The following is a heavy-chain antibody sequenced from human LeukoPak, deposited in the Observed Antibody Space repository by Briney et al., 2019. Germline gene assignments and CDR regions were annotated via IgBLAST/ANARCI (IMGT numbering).Heavy chain of an antibody. J-gene: IGHJ5*02. CDR2: IYYSGST. D-gene: IGHD3-22*01. V-gene: IGHV4-39*01. Sequence: SETLSLTCTVSGGSISSSSYYWGWIRQPPGKGLEWIGNIYYSGSTYYNPSLKSRVTISVDTSKNQFSLKLSSVTAADTAVYYCARQYYYDSSGVDPWGQGTLVTVSS. CDR1: GGSISSSSYY. CDR3: ARQYYYDSSGVDP.